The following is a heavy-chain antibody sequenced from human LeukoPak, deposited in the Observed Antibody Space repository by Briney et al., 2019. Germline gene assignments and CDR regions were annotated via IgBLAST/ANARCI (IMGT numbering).Heavy chain of an antibody. J-gene: IGHJ4*02. CDR1: GGTFIGYA. Sequence: SVKVSCKASGGTFIGYAISWVRQAPGQGLEWMGGIIPIFGTANYAQKFQGRVTITADESTSTAYMELSSLRSEDAAVYYCAREAVAGYFDYWGQGTLVTVSS. V-gene: IGHV1-69*13. CDR2: IIPIFGTA. D-gene: IGHD6-19*01. CDR3: AREAVAGYFDY.